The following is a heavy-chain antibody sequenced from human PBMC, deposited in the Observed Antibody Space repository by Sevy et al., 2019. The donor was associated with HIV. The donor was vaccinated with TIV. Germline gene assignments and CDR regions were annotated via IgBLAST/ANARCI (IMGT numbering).Heavy chain of an antibody. CDR1: GFTFTDYD. V-gene: IGHV3-13*01. CDR3: VRAGGTFDSYWYFDL. J-gene: IGHJ2*01. Sequence: GGSLRLSCAASGFTFTDYDMHWVRQGSGRGLEWVSGISPVDDTNYPDFLKGRFTISRENAKKSLFLQINSLRAEDTAVYYRVRAGGTFDSYWYFDLWGRGTLVTVSS. D-gene: IGHD1-26*01. CDR2: ISPVDDT.